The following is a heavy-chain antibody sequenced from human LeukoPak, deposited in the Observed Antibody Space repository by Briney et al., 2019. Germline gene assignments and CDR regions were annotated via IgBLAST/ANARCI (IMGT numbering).Heavy chain of an antibody. CDR2: INHSGST. J-gene: IGHJ4*02. Sequence: SETLSLSCAVHGGPFSGYHWSWIRQTPGKGLERIGEINHSGSTNYNPSLRSRVTISVDTSKNQFSLKLSSVTAADTAVYYCARVPYYDFWSGYSQGLYYFDYWGQGTLVTVSS. D-gene: IGHD3-3*01. CDR3: ARVPYYDFWSGYSQGLYYFDY. CDR1: GGPFSGYH. V-gene: IGHV4-34*01.